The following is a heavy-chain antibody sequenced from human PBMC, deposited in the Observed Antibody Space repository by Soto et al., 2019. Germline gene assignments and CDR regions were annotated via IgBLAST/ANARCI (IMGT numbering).Heavy chain of an antibody. Sequence: DSVWVSCKASGYTFTSYGISWVRQAPGQGLEWMGWTSAYNGNTNYAQKLQGRVTMTTDTSTSTAYMELRSLRSDDTAVYYCARFILVVTAAIRPRFYGMDVCG. CDR1: GYTFTSYG. D-gene: IGHD2-2*02. CDR3: ARFILVVTAAIRPRFYGMDV. V-gene: IGHV1-18*04. J-gene: IGHJ6*01. CDR2: TSAYNGNT.